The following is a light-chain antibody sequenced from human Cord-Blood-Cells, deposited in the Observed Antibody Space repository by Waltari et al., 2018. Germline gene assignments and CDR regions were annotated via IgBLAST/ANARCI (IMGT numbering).Light chain of an antibody. J-gene: IGLJ2*01. Sequence: SALSQPASRSGSPEHACTIRGTATSSVVEGYEYVSWYQQHPGKVPKLMIYDVINGPSGVSNRLSGSLSRNTASLPISGLQAEDPADYYCSSYTSSSTLGVFGGGTKLTVL. CDR3: SSYTSSSTLGV. CDR2: DVI. CDR1: SSVVEGYEY. V-gene: IGLV2-14*01.